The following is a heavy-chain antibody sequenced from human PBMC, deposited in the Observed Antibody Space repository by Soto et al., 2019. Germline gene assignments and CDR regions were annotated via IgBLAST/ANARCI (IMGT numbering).Heavy chain of an antibody. V-gene: IGHV4-59*12. Sequence: SETLSVTCTVSGGSIISYYWSWIRPPPGKGLEWIGYINHSGSTNYNPSLKSRVTISVDTSKNQFSLKLSSVTAADTAVYYCARDRRLITMVRGVSLWFDPWGQGTLVTVSS. CDR1: GGSIISYY. CDR2: INHSGST. D-gene: IGHD3-10*01. J-gene: IGHJ5*02. CDR3: ARDRRLITMVRGVSLWFDP.